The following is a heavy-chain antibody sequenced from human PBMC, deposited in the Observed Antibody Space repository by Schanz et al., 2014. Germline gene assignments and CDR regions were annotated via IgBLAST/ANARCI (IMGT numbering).Heavy chain of an antibody. V-gene: IGHV1-69*04. J-gene: IGHJ4*02. CDR1: GGTFSTYP. Sequence: QVQLVQSGAEVKKPGASVKVSCKASGGTFSTYPINWVRQAPGQGLEWMGRIIPILGIANYAQKFQGRVTITADTSTSTAYVDMRSQRSDDTAVYYCARGFDGWDRWGQGTLVIVSS. CDR3: ARGFDGWDR. D-gene: IGHD3-10*01. CDR2: IIPILGIA.